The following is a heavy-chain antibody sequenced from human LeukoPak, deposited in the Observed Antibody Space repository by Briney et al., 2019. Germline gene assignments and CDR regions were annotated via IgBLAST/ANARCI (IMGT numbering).Heavy chain of an antibody. CDR3: ARGGWAMYYSPEEDNWYFDL. CDR2: IYYSGST. D-gene: IGHD3-10*01. J-gene: IGHJ2*01. V-gene: IGHV4-59*12. CDR1: GGSISSYY. Sequence: KTSETLSLTCTVSGGSISSYYWSWIRQPPGKGLEWIGYIYYSGSTNYNPSLKSRVTISVDTSKNQFSLKLSSVTAADTAVYYCARGGWAMYYSPEEDNWYFDLWGRGTLVTVSS.